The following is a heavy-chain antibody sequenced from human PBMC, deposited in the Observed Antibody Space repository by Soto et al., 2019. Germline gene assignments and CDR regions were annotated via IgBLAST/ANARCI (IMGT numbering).Heavy chain of an antibody. D-gene: IGHD3-16*01. Sequence: GGSLRLSCAASGFAFSAYAMSWVRQAPGKGLECISLISGTGVPTLYADSLRGRFTVSRDNARNSLYLQIDSLGVEDTAVYYCATPYYFNHWGPGTLVTVSS. J-gene: IGHJ1*01. CDR2: ISGTGVPT. V-gene: IGHV3-23*01. CDR1: GFAFSAYA. CDR3: ATPYYFNH.